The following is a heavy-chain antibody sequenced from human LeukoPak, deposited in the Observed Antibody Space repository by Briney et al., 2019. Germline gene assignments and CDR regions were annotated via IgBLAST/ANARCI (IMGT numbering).Heavy chain of an antibody. CDR2: IYYSGTT. D-gene: IGHD5-24*01. Sequence: RASETLSLTCTVSGGSISSSPYYWGWIRQPPGKGLEWIGSIYYSGTTHYNPSLESRVTISVDTSKNQFSLKLSSVTAADTAVYYCARSALSGWLQGFDYWGQGTLVTVSS. V-gene: IGHV4-39*07. CDR3: ARSALSGWLQGFDY. J-gene: IGHJ4*02. CDR1: GGSISSSPYY.